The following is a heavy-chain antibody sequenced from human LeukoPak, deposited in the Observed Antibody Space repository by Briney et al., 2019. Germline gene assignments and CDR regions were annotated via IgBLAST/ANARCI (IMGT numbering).Heavy chain of an antibody. CDR3: ARFYGSGSYGRGYYYYGMDV. J-gene: IGHJ6*02. CDR1: GYTFTSYD. D-gene: IGHD3-10*01. Sequence: ASVKVSCKASGYTFTSYDINWVRQATGQGLEWMGWMNPNSGNTGYAQKFQGRVTMTRNTSISTAYMELSSLRSEDTAVYYCARFYGSGSYGRGYYYYGMDVWGQGTTVTVSS. CDR2: MNPNSGNT. V-gene: IGHV1-8*01.